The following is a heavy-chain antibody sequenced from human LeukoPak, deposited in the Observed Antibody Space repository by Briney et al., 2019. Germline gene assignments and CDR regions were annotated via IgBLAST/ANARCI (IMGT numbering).Heavy chain of an antibody. CDR2: IYYSGST. J-gene: IGHJ5*02. CDR1: GGSISSYY. CDR3: AREIFRYWFDP. V-gene: IGHV4-59*01. Sequence: SETLSLTCTVSGGSISSYYWSWIRQPPGKGLEWIGYIYYSGSTNYNPSLKSRVTISVDTSKNQFSLKLSSVTAADTAVYYCAREIFRYWFDPWGQGTLVTVSP.